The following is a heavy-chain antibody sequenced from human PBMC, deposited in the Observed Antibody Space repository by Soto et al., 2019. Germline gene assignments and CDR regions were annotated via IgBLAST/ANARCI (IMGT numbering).Heavy chain of an antibody. J-gene: IGHJ5*02. D-gene: IGHD3-3*01. Sequence: ASVKVSCKASGYTFTGYYMHWVRQAPGQGLEWMGWINPNSGGTNYAQKFQGWVTMTRDTSISTAYMELSRLRSDDTAVYYCARDNRITIFGVVDTSYNWFDPWGQGTLVTVSS. CDR3: ARDNRITIFGVVDTSYNWFDP. V-gene: IGHV1-2*04. CDR2: INPNSGGT. CDR1: GYTFTGYY.